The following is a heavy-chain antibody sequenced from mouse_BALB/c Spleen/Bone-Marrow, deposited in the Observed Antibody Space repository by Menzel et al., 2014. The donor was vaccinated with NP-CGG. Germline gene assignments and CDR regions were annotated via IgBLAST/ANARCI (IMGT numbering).Heavy chain of an antibody. CDR1: GYTFTSYT. J-gene: IGHJ3*01. D-gene: IGHD1-1*01. V-gene: IGHV1-4*02. CDR3: ARGYYGSSTFAY. CDR2: INPSSGYT. Sequence: QVHVKQSAAELARPGASVKMSCKASGYTFTSYTMRWVKQRPGQGLEWIGYINPSSGYTDYNQKFKDKTTLTADKSSSTAYMQLSSLTSEDSAVYYCARGYYGSSTFAYWGQGTLVTVSA.